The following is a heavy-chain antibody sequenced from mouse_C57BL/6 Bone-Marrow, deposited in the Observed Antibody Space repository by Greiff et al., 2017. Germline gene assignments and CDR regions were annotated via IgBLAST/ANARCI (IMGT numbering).Heavy chain of an antibody. CDR3: ARVNYGSSPYAMDY. CDR2: ISYDGSN. V-gene: IGHV3-6*01. CDR1: GYSITSGYY. Sequence: ESGPGLVKPSQSLSLTCSVTGYSITSGYYWNWIRQFPGNKLEWMGYISYDGSNNYNPSLKNRISITRDTSKNQFFLKLNSVTTEDTATYYCARVNYGSSPYAMDYWGQGTSVTVSS. D-gene: IGHD1-1*01. J-gene: IGHJ4*01.